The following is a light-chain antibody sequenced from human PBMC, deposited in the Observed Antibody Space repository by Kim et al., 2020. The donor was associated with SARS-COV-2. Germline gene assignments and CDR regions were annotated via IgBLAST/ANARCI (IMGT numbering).Light chain of an antibody. CDR2: DAS. V-gene: IGKV3-20*01. CDR3: QQYGSSPCT. J-gene: IGKJ2*02. CDR1: QSVSSSY. Sequence: LSPGERATLSCRASQSVSSSYLDWYQQKGGQAPRLLMYDASKRATGIPDRFSGSGSGTDFTLTISRLEPEDFAVYYCQQYGSSPCTFGQGTKLEIK.